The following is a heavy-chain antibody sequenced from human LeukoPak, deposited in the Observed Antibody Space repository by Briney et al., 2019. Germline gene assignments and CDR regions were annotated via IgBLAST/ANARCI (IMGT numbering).Heavy chain of an antibody. J-gene: IGHJ6*03. CDR3: ARVRLLDGILDV. V-gene: IGHV4-59*01. D-gene: IGHD3-10*01. CDR2: TYYNVST. Sequence: SETLSLTCADPVASISSDKASWSRHPPGKGLEWIGYTYYNVSTNKNTSPKSRVTISADTSKTQFSLKVNSVTAADTAVYYCARVRLLDGILDVGDKGSTVTV. CDR1: VASISSDK.